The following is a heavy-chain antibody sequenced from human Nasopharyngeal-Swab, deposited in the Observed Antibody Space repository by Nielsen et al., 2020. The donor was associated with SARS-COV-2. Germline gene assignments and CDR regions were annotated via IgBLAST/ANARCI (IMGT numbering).Heavy chain of an antibody. Sequence: GGSLRLSCAASGFTFSSYAMSWVRQAPGKGLEWVSAISGSGGSTYYADSVKGRFTISRDNSKNTLYLQMNSLRAEDKAVYYCAKEKFGYSSGWYGWWGQGTLVTVSS. CDR2: ISGSGGST. V-gene: IGHV3-23*01. D-gene: IGHD6-19*01. CDR3: AKEKFGYSSGWYGW. CDR1: GFTFSSYA. J-gene: IGHJ4*02.